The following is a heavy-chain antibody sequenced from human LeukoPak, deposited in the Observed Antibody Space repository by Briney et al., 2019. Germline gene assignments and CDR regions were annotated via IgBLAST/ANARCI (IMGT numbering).Heavy chain of an antibody. Sequence: GESLKISCKASGYSFTNYWIGWVRQMPGKGLECMGIIYPGDSDTRYRPSFQGQVTISADKSISTAYLQGSSLQASDTAMYYCVRPSTTPGTYFDYWGQGTLVTVSS. CDR2: IYPGDSDT. CDR1: GYSFTNYW. CDR3: VRPSTTPGTYFDY. V-gene: IGHV5-51*01. D-gene: IGHD1/OR15-1a*01. J-gene: IGHJ4*02.